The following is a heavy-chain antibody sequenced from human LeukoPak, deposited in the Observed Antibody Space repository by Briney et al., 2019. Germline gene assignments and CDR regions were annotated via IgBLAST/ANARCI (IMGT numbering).Heavy chain of an antibody. J-gene: IGHJ4*02. V-gene: IGHV1-2*02. CDR1: GYIFSGYY. CDR2: INPNGGGT. Sequence: GASVKVSCKASGYIFSGYYMHWVRQAPGQGLEWMGWINPNGGGTNSAQKCQGRVTMNRDTSINKVYMELNSLRSDDTAVYYCARDLGDGNGMGNYYFDYWGQGTLVTVSS. CDR3: ARDLGDGNGMGNYYFDY. D-gene: IGHD2-8*01.